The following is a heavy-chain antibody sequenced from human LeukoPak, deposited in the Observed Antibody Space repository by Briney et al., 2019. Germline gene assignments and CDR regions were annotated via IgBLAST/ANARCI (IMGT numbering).Heavy chain of an antibody. Sequence: GGSLRLSCAVSGLTFNNYAMSWVRQAPGKGLEWVANINKDGGEKYYVDSVKGRFTISRDNAKNSLYLQMNSLRADDTAVYYCVKDSPPRYSGSPPAYWGQGTLVTVSS. CDR3: VKDSPPRYSGSPPAY. J-gene: IGHJ4*02. CDR2: INKDGGEK. D-gene: IGHD1-26*01. V-gene: IGHV3-7*03. CDR1: GLTFNNYA.